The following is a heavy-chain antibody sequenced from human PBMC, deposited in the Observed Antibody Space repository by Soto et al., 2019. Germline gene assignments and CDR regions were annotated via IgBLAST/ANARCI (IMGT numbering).Heavy chain of an antibody. CDR2: ISYDGIDK. V-gene: IGHV3-30*18. D-gene: IGHD3-16*02. CDR3: AKALGELSPESYDY. CDR1: GFTFSSYA. J-gene: IGHJ4*02. Sequence: QVQLVESGGGVVQPGRSLRLSCAASGFTFSSYATHWVRQAPGKGLEWVAVISYDGIDKYYADSVKGRFTMSRDNSKNTLNLQMNSLRADDTDVYYCAKALGELSPESYDYWGQGTLITVSS.